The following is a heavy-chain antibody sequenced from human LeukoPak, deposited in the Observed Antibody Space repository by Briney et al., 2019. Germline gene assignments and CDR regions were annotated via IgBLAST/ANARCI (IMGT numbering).Heavy chain of an antibody. V-gene: IGHV4-4*02. Sequence: SETLSLTCAVSGGSISSSNWWSWVRQPPGKGLEWIGEIYHSGSTNYNPSLKSRVTISVDTSKNQFSLKLSSVTAADTAVFYCSRGPRGRNYYYYYYMDVWGKGTTVTVSS. J-gene: IGHJ6*03. CDR3: SRGPRGRNYYYYYYMDV. CDR2: IYHSGST. CDR1: GGSISSSNW.